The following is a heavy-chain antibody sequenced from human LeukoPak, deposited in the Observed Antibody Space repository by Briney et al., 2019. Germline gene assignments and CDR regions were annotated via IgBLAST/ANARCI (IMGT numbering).Heavy chain of an antibody. CDR2: ISGSGVST. V-gene: IGHV3-23*01. CDR3: AKACSVGSCYSVGYFQH. CDR1: GFTFSSYA. J-gene: IGHJ1*01. Sequence: GGSLRLSCAASGFTFSSYAMSWVRQAPGKGLEWVSSISGSGVSTYYADSVKGRFTISRDNSKNTLYLQMNSLRAEDTAVYYCAKACSVGSCYSVGYFQHWGQGTLVTVSS. D-gene: IGHD2-15*01.